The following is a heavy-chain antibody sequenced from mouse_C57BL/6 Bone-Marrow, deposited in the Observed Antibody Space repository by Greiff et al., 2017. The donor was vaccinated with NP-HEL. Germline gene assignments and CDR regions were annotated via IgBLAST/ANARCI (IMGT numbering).Heavy chain of an antibody. CDR2: IFPGSGST. CDR3: ARRDGYPYFDY. CDR1: GYTFTDYY. Sequence: QVQLKESGPELVKPGASVKISCKASGYTFTDYYINWVKQRPGQGLEWIGWIFPGSGSTYYNEKFKGKATLTVYKSSSTAYILLSSLTSEDSAVYFCARRDGYPYFDYWGQGTTLTVSS. J-gene: IGHJ2*01. D-gene: IGHD2-3*01. V-gene: IGHV1-75*01.